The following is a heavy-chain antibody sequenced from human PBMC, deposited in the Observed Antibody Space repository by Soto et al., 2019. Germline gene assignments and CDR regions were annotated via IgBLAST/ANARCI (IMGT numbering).Heavy chain of an antibody. CDR2: ISYDGSNK. Sequence: QVQLEESGGGVVQPERSLRLSCVGSGFIFSRYGMHWVRQAPGKGLEWVEVISYDGSNKYYGDSVKGRFTISRDNSRNTLYLQMNSLRADDTAVYYCARGDIGLDYWGQGTLVTVSS. CDR3: ARGDIGLDY. CDR1: GFIFSRYG. V-gene: IGHV3-30*03. D-gene: IGHD5-12*01. J-gene: IGHJ4*02.